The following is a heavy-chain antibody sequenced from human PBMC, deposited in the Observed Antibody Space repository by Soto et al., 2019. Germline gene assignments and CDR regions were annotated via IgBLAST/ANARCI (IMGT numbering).Heavy chain of an antibody. CDR1: EFTFSSYS. CDR3: ARGHFGVTMDV. Sequence: EVQLLESGGGLVQPGGSLRLSCAASEFTFSSYSMIWVRQAPGKGLEWVSGVNGGGVITYYADSVKGRFTISRDNSKNTLYLQMNSLRAEDTAVFYCARGHFGVTMDVWGQGTTVTVSS. CDR2: VNGGGVIT. V-gene: IGHV3-23*01. J-gene: IGHJ6*02. D-gene: IGHD3-3*01.